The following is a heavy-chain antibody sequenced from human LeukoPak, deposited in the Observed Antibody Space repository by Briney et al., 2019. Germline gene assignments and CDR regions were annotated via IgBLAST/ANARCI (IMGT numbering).Heavy chain of an antibody. D-gene: IGHD6-13*01. Sequence: GGSLRLSCAASGFTFSNYWMHWVRQAPGKGPVWISRLSPDGRDTNYADSAKGRFTVSRNNAKNTQYLQMNSLRADDTAVYYCASTLAGSSRDYWGQGTLVTVSS. CDR1: GFTFSNYW. V-gene: IGHV3-74*01. J-gene: IGHJ4*02. CDR3: ASTLAGSSRDY. CDR2: LSPDGRDT.